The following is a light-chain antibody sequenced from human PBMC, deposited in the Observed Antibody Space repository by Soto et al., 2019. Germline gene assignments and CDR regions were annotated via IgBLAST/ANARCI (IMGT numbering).Light chain of an antibody. CDR2: DDS. Sequence: SYELTQPPSVSVAPGQTARITCGGNNIGSKSVHWYQQKPGLAPVLVVYDDSDRPSGIPERFSGSNSGNTATLTISRVEAGDEADYYCQVWDSSSDPYYVFGTGTKVTVL. J-gene: IGLJ1*01. CDR3: QVWDSSSDPYYV. CDR1: NIGSKS. V-gene: IGLV3-21*02.